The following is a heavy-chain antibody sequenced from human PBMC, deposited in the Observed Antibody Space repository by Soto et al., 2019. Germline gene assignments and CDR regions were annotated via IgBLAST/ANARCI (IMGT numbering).Heavy chain of an antibody. Sequence: PGESLKISCKGSGYSFTSYWIGWVRQMPVKGLECMGIIYPGDSDTRYSPSFQGQVTISADKSISTAYLQWSSLKASDTAMYYCARQRYGGKYYYGMDVWGQGTTVTVSS. J-gene: IGHJ6*02. CDR3: ARQRYGGKYYYGMDV. CDR2: IYPGDSDT. CDR1: GYSFTSYW. D-gene: IGHD5-18*01. V-gene: IGHV5-51*01.